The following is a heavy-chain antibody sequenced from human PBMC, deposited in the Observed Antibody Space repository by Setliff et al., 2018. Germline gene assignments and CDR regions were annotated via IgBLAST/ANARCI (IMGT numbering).Heavy chain of an antibody. CDR2: IWYDGSKK. V-gene: IGHV3-33*01. Sequence: GGSLRLSCAASGFTSSSYGMYWVRQAPGKGLEWVAVIWYDGSKKYYADSVKGRLTISRDNSNNTLYLQMNSLRVEDTAVYYCARGGPRQGGAFDIWGQGTMVTVSS. CDR3: ARGGPRQGGAFDI. J-gene: IGHJ3*02. CDR1: GFTSSSYG.